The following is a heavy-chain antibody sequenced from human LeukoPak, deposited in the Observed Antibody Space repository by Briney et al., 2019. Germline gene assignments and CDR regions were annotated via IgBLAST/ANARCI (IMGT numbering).Heavy chain of an antibody. Sequence: PGGSLRLSCAASGFTFSSYAMSWVRQAPGKGLEWVSAISGSGGSTYYADSVKGRFTISRDNSKNTLYLQMNSLRGEDTAVYYCAKDPDYDILTGYLNYWGQGTLVTVSS. D-gene: IGHD3-9*01. J-gene: IGHJ4*02. CDR3: AKDPDYDILTGYLNY. V-gene: IGHV3-23*01. CDR2: ISGSGGST. CDR1: GFTFSSYA.